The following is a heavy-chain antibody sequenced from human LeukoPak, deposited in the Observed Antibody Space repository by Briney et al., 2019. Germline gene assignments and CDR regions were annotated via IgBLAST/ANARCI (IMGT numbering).Heavy chain of an antibody. V-gene: IGHV4-39*07. Sequence: SETLSLTCTVSGGSISSSSYYWGWIRQPPGKGLEWIGSIYYSGSTYYNPSLKSRVTISVDTSKNQFSLKLSSVTAADTAVYYCARDPPVVPAATQEDYWGQGTLVTVSS. J-gene: IGHJ4*02. CDR1: GGSISSSSYY. CDR3: ARDPPVVPAATQEDY. CDR2: IYYSGST. D-gene: IGHD2-2*01.